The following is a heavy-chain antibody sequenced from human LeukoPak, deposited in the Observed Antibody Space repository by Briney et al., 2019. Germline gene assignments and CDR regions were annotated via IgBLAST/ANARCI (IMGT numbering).Heavy chain of an antibody. D-gene: IGHD3-10*01. J-gene: IGHJ5*02. CDR3: ARGEGVPGP. Sequence: PSETLSLTCTVSGGSISSSSYYWGWIRQCPGKGLEWIGYIYYSGSTNSGSTNYNPSLKSRVTMSVDTSKNQFSLKLSSVTAADTAVYYCARGEGVPGPWGQGTLVTVSS. CDR1: GGSISSSSYY. CDR2: IYYSGSTNSGST. V-gene: IGHV4-61*05.